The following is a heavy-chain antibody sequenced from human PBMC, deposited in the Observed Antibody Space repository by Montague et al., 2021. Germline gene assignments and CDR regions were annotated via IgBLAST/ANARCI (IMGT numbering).Heavy chain of an antibody. Sequence: STKYNPSLKSRVTISVDTSKNQFSLKLSSVSVADTAVYYCARGGGNSADYYNYTMDVWGQGTTVTVFS. CDR3: ARGGGNSADYYNYTMDV. J-gene: IGHJ6*02. D-gene: IGHD4-23*01. V-gene: IGHV4-59*09. CDR2: ST.